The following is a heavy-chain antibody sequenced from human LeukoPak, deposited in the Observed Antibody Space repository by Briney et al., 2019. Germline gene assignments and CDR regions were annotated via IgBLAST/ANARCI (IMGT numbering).Heavy chain of an antibody. CDR2: IYSGGST. Sequence: PGGSLRLSCAASGFTVSSNYMSWVRQAPGKGLEWVSVIYSGGSTYYADSVKGRFTISRDNSKNKLYLQMNSLRAEDTAVYYCARGDGNYDFWSGYYTGCDYWGQGTLVTVSS. CDR3: ARGDGNYDFWSGYYTGCDY. V-gene: IGHV3-66*02. J-gene: IGHJ4*02. D-gene: IGHD3-3*01. CDR1: GFTVSSNY.